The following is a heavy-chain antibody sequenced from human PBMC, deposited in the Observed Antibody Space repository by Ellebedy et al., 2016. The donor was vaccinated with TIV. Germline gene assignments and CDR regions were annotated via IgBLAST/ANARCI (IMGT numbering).Heavy chain of an antibody. Sequence: MPSETLSLTCTVSGGSISSYYWSWIRQPTGKGLEWLGYIYYSGSTYYNPSLKSRVTISVDTSKNQFSLKLSSVTAADTAVYYCARDLGYCSSTSCYRLGWFDPWGQGTLVTVSS. CDR2: IYYSGST. CDR1: GGSISSYY. J-gene: IGHJ5*02. D-gene: IGHD2-2*01. V-gene: IGHV4-59*12. CDR3: ARDLGYCSSTSCYRLGWFDP.